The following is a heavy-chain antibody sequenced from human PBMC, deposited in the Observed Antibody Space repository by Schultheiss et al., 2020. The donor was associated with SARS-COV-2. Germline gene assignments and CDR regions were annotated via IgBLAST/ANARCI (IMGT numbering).Heavy chain of an antibody. CDR3: ARDNCSGGSCYFNY. J-gene: IGHJ4*02. V-gene: IGHV1/OR15-3*02. D-gene: IGHD2-15*01. Sequence: ASVKVSCKASGYTFTGYYMHWVRQAPGQGLEWMGWIDAGNGNTKYSQKFQGRVTITRDTSASTAYMELSSLRSEDTAVYYCARDNCSGGSCYFNYWGQGTLVTVSS. CDR1: GYTFTGYY. CDR2: IDAGNGNT.